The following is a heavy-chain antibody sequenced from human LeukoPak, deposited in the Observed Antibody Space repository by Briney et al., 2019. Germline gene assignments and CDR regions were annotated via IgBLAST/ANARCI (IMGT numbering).Heavy chain of an antibody. CDR3: ARDNYDSSGYYSDY. CDR1: GVTFSSYA. Sequence: SVKVSCKASGVTFSSYAISWVRQAPGQGLEWMGGIIPIFGTANYAQKFQGRVTITTDESTSTAYMELSSMRSDDTAVYYCARDNYDSSGYYSDYWGQGTLVTVSS. CDR2: IIPIFGTA. D-gene: IGHD3-22*01. J-gene: IGHJ4*02. V-gene: IGHV1-69*05.